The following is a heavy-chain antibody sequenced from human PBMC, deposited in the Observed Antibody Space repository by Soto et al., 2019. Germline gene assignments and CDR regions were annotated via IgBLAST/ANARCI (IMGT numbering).Heavy chain of an antibody. D-gene: IGHD6-19*01. J-gene: IGHJ4*02. CDR3: ARVLIESSGWPFDY. V-gene: IGHV4-61*01. CDR2: IYYSGST. CDR1: GGSVSSGSYY. Sequence: SETVSLTCTVSGGSVSSGSYYWSWIRQPPGKGLEWIGYIYYSGSTNYNPSLKSRVTISVDTSKNQFSLKLSSVTAADTAVYYCARVLIESSGWPFDYWGQGTLVTVSS.